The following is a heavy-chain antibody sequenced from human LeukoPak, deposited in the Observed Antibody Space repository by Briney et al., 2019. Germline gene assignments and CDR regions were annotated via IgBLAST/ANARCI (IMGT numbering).Heavy chain of an antibody. J-gene: IGHJ3*01. D-gene: IGHD3-10*01. CDR1: GYTFTTSG. V-gene: IGHV1-18*04. Sequence: ASVKVSCKASGYTFTTSGINWVRQAPGQGLEWMGCINGYNGNTNNAQKFQGRVTMTTDTSTSTAYMELRSLRSDDTAVYYCARLRLGSRAADLPLSMVRGRRWDDAFDVWGQGAMVTVSS. CDR2: INGYNGNT. CDR3: ARLRLGSRAADLPLSMVRGRRWDDAFDV.